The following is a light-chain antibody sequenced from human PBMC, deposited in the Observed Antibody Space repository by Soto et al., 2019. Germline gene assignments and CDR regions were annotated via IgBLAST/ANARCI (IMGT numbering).Light chain of an antibody. J-gene: IGKJ5*01. CDR3: QQYENLPT. Sequence: DIQMTQSPSTLSASVGDRVTITWRASQSIDRWLAWYQQQPGKAPKLLMYKASSLESGVPSKFSGSGSETEFTLTISSLQPDDVATYYCQQYENLPTFGQGTRLEIK. CDR2: KAS. V-gene: IGKV1-5*03. CDR1: QSIDRW.